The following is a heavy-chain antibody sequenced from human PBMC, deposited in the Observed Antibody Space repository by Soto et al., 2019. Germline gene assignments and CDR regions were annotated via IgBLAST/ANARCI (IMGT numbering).Heavy chain of an antibody. V-gene: IGHV3-7*01. D-gene: IGHD6-19*01. CDR1: GFTFSDYF. CDR3: AIGHWLRC. CDR2: IKQDGNER. J-gene: IGHJ4*02. Sequence: ELQLVDSGGALVQPGESLRLSCAASGFTFSDYFMTWVRQAPGKGLEWVATIKQDGNERYYVDSVKGRFTISRDNAKNSLYLQRNALRAEDTAVYYCAIGHWLRCWGQGTLVTVSS.